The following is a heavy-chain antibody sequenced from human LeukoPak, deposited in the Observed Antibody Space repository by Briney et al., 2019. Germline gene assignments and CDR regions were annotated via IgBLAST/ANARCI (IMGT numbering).Heavy chain of an antibody. CDR1: GYTFSNYG. CDR3: ARDDYGDYQRH. Sequence: GASVKVSCKASGYTFSNYGIRWVRQAPGQGLEWMGWISAYNGNTNYAQKFQGRVTMTTDTSTSTAYMELRSLRFDDTAVYYCARDDYGDYQRHWGQGTLVTVSS. D-gene: IGHD4-17*01. CDR2: ISAYNGNT. J-gene: IGHJ4*02. V-gene: IGHV1-18*01.